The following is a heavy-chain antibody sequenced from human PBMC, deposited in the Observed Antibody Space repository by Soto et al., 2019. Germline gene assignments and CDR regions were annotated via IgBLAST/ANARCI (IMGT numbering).Heavy chain of an antibody. D-gene: IGHD3-3*01. V-gene: IGHV3-48*04. J-gene: IGHJ6*02. CDR1: GFTFSTYS. CDR2: ISGRSSAI. CDR3: ARDRSLNFAVPPYGMDV. Sequence: GGSLRLSCAASGFTFSTYSLTWVRQAPGKGLEWVSYISGRSSAIYYADSVKGRFTISRDNTRDSLYLHMSNLRAEDTAIYYCARDRSLNFAVPPYGMDVWGPGTTVTVSS.